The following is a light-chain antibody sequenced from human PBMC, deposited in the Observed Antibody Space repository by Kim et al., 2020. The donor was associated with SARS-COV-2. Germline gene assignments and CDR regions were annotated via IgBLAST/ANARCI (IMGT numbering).Light chain of an antibody. CDR1: QDIGYW. CDR2: RAY. V-gene: IGKV1-5*03. CDR3: HQYKGSLT. Sequence: DIQMTQSPSTLSASIGDRVTITCRASQDIGYWLAWYQHKPGKAPKVLIYRAYSLESGVPSRFSGSGSGTEFTLTISNLQPDDFATYFCHQYKGSLTFGPGTKVDIK. J-gene: IGKJ3*01.